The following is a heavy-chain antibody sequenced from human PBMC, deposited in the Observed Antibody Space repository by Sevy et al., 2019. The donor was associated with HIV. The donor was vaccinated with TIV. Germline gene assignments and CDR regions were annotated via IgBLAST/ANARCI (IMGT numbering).Heavy chain of an antibody. J-gene: IGHJ4*02. CDR1: GGSFSGYY. D-gene: IGHD3-16*01. V-gene: IGHV4-34*01. CDR2: INHSGST. Sequence: SETLSLTCAVYGGSFSGYYWSWIRQPPGKGLEWIGEINHSGSTNYNPSLKGRVTISVDTSKNQFSLKLSSVTAADTAVYYCASSDIMITFGGVHYWGQGTLVTVSS. CDR3: ASSDIMITFGGVHY.